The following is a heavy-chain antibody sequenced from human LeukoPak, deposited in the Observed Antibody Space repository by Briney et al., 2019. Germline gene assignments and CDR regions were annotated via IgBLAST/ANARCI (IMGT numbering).Heavy chain of an antibody. D-gene: IGHD5-24*01. Sequence: RASVKVSCKTSGYTFTNYGISWVRQAPGQGLEWMGWISVYNGDTNYAQKLQGRVTMTTDTSTSTAYMELRSLRSDDTAVYYCARAKRDKRNEYFDYGAQGPLVTVPS. CDR1: GYTFTNYG. V-gene: IGHV1-18*01. J-gene: IGHJ4*02. CDR2: ISVYNGDT. CDR3: ARAKRDKRNEYFDY.